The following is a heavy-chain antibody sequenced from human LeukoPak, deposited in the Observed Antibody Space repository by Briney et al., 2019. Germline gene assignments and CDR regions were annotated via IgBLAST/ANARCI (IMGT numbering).Heavy chain of an antibody. J-gene: IGHJ3*02. D-gene: IGHD6-13*01. CDR3: TRDYLTAAGSDAFDI. CDR1: GYTFTSYG. CDR2: ISPYNGNT. Sequence: ASVKVSCKTSGYTFTSYGVNWVRQAPGQGLEWMAWISPYNGNTKYARKFQGRVTVTTDTSTTTAYMDLRSLRSDDTAVYYCTRDYLTAAGSDAFDIWGQGTMVTVSS. V-gene: IGHV1-18*01.